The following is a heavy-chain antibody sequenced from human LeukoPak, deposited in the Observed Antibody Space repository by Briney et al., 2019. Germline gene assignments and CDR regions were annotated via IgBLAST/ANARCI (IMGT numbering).Heavy chain of an antibody. CDR1: GFTFDDYG. V-gene: IGHV3-74*01. Sequence: PGGSLRLSCAASGFTFDDYGMSWVRQAPGKGLVWVSRINSDGSSTSYADSVKGRFTISRDNAKNSLYLQVNSLRAEDTAVYYCARAVSSGYYNLYFDYWGQGTLVTVSS. CDR3: ARAVSSGYYNLYFDY. J-gene: IGHJ4*02. CDR2: INSDGSST. D-gene: IGHD3-22*01.